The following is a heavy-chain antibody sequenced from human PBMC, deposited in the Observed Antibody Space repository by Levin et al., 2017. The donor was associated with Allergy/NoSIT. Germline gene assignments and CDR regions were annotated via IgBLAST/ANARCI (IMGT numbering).Heavy chain of an antibody. D-gene: IGHD6-13*01. CDR3: AKARGGIYSSNHHFDC. V-gene: IGHV3-30*18. CDR1: GFTFSSYD. J-gene: IGHJ4*02. Sequence: GESLKISCAASGFTFSSYDMHWVRPAPGKGLEWVAVMSSDGSNKYYADSVKGRFTISRDNSKNTLFLQMNSLRAEDTAVCYCAKARGGIYSSNHHFDCWGPGTLLTVSS. CDR2: MSSDGSNK.